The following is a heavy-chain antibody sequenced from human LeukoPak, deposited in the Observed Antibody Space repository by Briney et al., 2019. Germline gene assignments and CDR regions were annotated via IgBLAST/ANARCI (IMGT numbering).Heavy chain of an antibody. CDR2: INPNSGGT. D-gene: IGHD1-26*01. Sequence: GASVKVSCKASGYTFTGYYMHWVRQAPGQGLEWMGWINPNSGGTNYAQKFQGRVTMTRDTSISTAYMELSRLRSDDTAVYYCARDDVGATGGFDYWGQGTLVTVSS. CDR3: ARDDVGATGGFDY. V-gene: IGHV1-2*02. J-gene: IGHJ4*02. CDR1: GYTFTGYY.